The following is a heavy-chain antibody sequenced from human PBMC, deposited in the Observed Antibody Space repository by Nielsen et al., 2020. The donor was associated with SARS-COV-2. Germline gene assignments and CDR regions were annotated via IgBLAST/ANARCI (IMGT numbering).Heavy chain of an antibody. V-gene: IGHV3-53*01. CDR3: TRGWDGDWYFDL. J-gene: IGHJ2*01. CDR1: GFTVSSNF. Sequence: GESLKISCAASGFTVSSNFMTWVRQAPGKGLEWVSVIYSGDSTYYADSVKGRFTISREDAKNSLYLQMNSLRAGDTAMYYCTRGWDGDWYFDLWGRGTLVTVSS. CDR2: IYSGDST. D-gene: IGHD6-19*01.